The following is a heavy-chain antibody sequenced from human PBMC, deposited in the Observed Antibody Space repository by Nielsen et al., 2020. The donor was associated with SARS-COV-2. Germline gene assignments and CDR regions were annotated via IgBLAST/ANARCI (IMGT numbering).Heavy chain of an antibody. CDR2: ISYEGSKK. CDR3: VLQWGY. D-gene: IGHD2-15*01. V-gene: IGHV3-30*03. Sequence: GESLKISCAASGFTFDDYGFYWVRQAPGKGLECVASISYEGSKKYYADSLNGRFTISRDYSRNTVYLQMNNLRVEDTAVYYCVLQWGYWGQGTLVTVAS. J-gene: IGHJ4*02. CDR1: GFTFDDYG.